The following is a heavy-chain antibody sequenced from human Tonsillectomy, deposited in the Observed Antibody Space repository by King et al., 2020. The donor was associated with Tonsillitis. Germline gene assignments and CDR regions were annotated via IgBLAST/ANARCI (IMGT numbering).Heavy chain of an antibody. CDR3: AKSSGFYSGDFHF. D-gene: IGHD3-22*01. J-gene: IGHJ3*01. V-gene: IGHV3-23*04. CDR1: GFTFSSDA. CDR2: SSGDGGGT. Sequence: VQLVESGGGLVQPGGSVRLSCAASGFTFSSDAIHWVRQAPGKGLDWVAGSSGDGGGTHYADSLKGRFTISRNPSKNTVYLQMNCLRAEDTAVYYCAKSSGFYSGDFHFWGQGTVVIVSS.